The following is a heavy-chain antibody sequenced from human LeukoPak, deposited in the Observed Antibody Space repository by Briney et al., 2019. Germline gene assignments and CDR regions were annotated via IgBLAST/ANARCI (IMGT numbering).Heavy chain of an antibody. D-gene: IGHD2-2*01. Sequence: GGSLRLSCAASGFTFSDYYMSWIRQAPGKGLEWVSYISSSGSAIYYADSVKGRFTISRDNAKNSLYLQMNSLRAEDTAVYYCARVGAIVVVPAAPFDYWGQGTLVTVSS. CDR3: ARVGAIVVVPAAPFDY. V-gene: IGHV3-11*01. J-gene: IGHJ4*02. CDR2: ISSSGSAI. CDR1: GFTFSDYY.